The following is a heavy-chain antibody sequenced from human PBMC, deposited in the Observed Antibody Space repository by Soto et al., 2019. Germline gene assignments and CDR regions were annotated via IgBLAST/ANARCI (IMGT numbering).Heavy chain of an antibody. D-gene: IGHD3-22*01. Sequence: GGSLRLSCAASGFTFSTYAMHWVRQAPGKGLEWVTFISFDESIKYYADSVKGRFSISRDVSKNTLYLHMSSLRAEDTAFYYCVREQNTSYSGSSSLTFYFDYWGQGTLVTVSS. J-gene: IGHJ4*02. CDR2: ISFDESIK. V-gene: IGHV3-30-3*01. CDR1: GFTFSTYA. CDR3: VREQNTSYSGSSSLTFYFDY.